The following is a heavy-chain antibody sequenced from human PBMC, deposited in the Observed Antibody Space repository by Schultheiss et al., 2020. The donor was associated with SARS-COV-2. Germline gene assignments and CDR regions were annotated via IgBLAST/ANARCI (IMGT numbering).Heavy chain of an antibody. CDR2: IYYSGST. J-gene: IGHJ6*02. CDR1: GGSISSGGYY. V-gene: IGHV4-31*03. Sequence: TLSLTCTVSGGSISSGGYYWSWIRQHPGKGLEWIGYIYYSGSTYYNPSLKSRVTISVDTSKNQFSLKLSSVTAADTAVYYCARDQRGVTIFGVVTHNYGMDVWGQGTTVTVSS. D-gene: IGHD3-3*01. CDR3: ARDQRGVTIFGVVTHNYGMDV.